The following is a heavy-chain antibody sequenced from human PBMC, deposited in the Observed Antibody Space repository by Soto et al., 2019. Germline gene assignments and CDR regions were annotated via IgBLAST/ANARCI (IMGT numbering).Heavy chain of an antibody. Sequence: QLVESGGGVVQPGRSLRLSCAVSGFTFSSYAMHWVRQAPGKGLEWVAVISYDGTNKYYADSVKGRFTISRDNSKNTLDLQMNSLRTEDTAVYSCAGDRGSGTSDYYYGMDVWGQGTTVTVSS. CDR1: GFTFSSYA. CDR3: AGDRGSGTSDYYYGMDV. D-gene: IGHD3-10*01. CDR2: ISYDGTNK. J-gene: IGHJ6*02. V-gene: IGHV3-30-3*01.